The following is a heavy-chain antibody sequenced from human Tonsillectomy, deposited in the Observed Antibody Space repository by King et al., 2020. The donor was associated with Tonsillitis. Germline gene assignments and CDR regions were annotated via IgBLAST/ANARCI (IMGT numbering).Heavy chain of an antibody. CDR1: GFTFSSHW. CDR2: IKQDGSDK. D-gene: IGHD1-26*01. Sequence: VQLVESGGGLVQPGRSLRLSCAASGFTFSSHWMSWVRQAPGKGLEWVANIKQDGSDKYYVDSVKGRFTISRDNAKNSVDLQMNSLRAEDTAVYYCAREGHTGNYDYGMDVWGQGTTVTVSS. V-gene: IGHV3-7*01. CDR3: AREGHTGNYDYGMDV. J-gene: IGHJ6*02.